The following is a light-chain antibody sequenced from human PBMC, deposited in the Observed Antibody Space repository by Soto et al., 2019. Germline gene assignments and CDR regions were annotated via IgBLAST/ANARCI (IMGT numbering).Light chain of an antibody. Sequence: EIVMTQSPATLSVSPGERATLSCRASQSVTSNLAWYQQKPGRAPRLLIYGASTRATGIPARFSGSGSGTEFTLTISNLQPEDFAVYYCQQYFSWPYTFGQGTKLEIK. CDR2: GAS. V-gene: IGKV3-15*01. J-gene: IGKJ2*01. CDR1: QSVTSN. CDR3: QQYFSWPYT.